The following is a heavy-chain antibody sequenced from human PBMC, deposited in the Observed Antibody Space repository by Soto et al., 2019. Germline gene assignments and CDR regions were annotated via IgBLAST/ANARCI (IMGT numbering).Heavy chain of an antibody. D-gene: IGHD3-22*01. CDR1: GFTFSNAW. V-gene: IGHV3-15*07. CDR3: TKVLTVYSYDNSGYSF. CDR2: IKSKTDGGKT. Sequence: PVGSLRLSCAASGFTFSNAWMNWVRQAPGKGLEWVGRIKSKTDGGKTDYAAPVKGRFTISRDDSKNTLYLQMNSLTTEDTAVYYCTKVLTVYSYDNSGYSFWGQGTLVTVSS. J-gene: IGHJ4*02.